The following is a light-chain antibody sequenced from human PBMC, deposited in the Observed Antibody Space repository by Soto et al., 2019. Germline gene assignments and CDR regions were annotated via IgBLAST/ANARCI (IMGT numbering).Light chain of an antibody. CDR2: DAS. CDR3: QQFKSYPRT. Sequence: AIQLTQSPSSLSASVGDRVTITCRASQGISSALAWYQQKPGKAPKLLIYDASSLESGVPSRFSGSGSGTDFTLTSSCLQPEDFATYYCQQFKSYPRTFGQGTKLEIK. V-gene: IGKV1-13*02. CDR1: QGISSA. J-gene: IGKJ2*01.